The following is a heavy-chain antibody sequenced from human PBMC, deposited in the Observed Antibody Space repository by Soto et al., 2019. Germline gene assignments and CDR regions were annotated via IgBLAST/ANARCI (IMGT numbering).Heavy chain of an antibody. Sequence: ASVKVSCKASGYTFTGYYMHWVRQAPGQGLEWMGWINPNSGGTNYAQKFQGRVTMTRDTTISTAYMELSRLRSDDTAVYYCAGGLDGYYYGSGSYGWGQGTLVTVSS. D-gene: IGHD3-10*01. CDR3: AGGLDGYYYGSGSYG. CDR2: INPNSGGT. J-gene: IGHJ4*02. V-gene: IGHV1-2*02. CDR1: GYTFTGYY.